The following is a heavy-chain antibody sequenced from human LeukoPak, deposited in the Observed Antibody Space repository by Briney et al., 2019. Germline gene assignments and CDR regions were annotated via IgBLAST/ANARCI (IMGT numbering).Heavy chain of an antibody. CDR3: ARYPGPSYYDSSGYYKGWNWFDP. D-gene: IGHD3-22*01. CDR2: INHSGST. J-gene: IGHJ5*02. Sequence: SETLSLTCTVSGYSISSGYYWGWIRQPPGKGLEWIGEINHSGSTNYNPSLKSRVTISVDTSKNQFSLKLSSVTAADTAVYYCARYPGPSYYDSSGYYKGWNWFDPWGQGTLVTVSS. CDR1: GYSISSGYY. V-gene: IGHV4-38-2*02.